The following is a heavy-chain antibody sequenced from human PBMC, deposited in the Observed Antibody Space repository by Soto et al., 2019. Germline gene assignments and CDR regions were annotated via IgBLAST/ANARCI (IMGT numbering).Heavy chain of an antibody. CDR1: GFTFSSYA. V-gene: IGHV3-23*01. CDR3: AKDGSYYDDSSGLPIY. CDR2: ISGSGGST. D-gene: IGHD3-22*01. Sequence: VGSLRLSCAASGFTFSSYAMSWVRQAPGKGLEWVSAISGSGGSTYYADSVKGRFTISRDNSKNTLYLQMNSLRAEDTAVYYCAKDGSYYDDSSGLPIYWGERTLVTVSS. J-gene: IGHJ4*02.